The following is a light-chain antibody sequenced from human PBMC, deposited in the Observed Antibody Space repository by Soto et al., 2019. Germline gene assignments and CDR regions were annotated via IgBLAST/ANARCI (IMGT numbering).Light chain of an antibody. V-gene: IGKV3-20*01. J-gene: IGKJ2*01. Sequence: EIVLTQSPGTLSLSPGERATLSCRASQSVSSSYLAWYQQKPGQAPRLLIYGASSRATGIPDRFSGSGSGTDFTLTISSLEPEDFAVYYCQHRVTFGRGTKLEIK. CDR2: GAS. CDR1: QSVSSSY. CDR3: QHRVT.